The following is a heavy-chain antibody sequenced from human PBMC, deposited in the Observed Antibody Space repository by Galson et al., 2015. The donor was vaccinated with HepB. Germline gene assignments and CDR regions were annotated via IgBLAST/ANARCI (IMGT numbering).Heavy chain of an antibody. CDR2: IYWDDVR. Sequence: PALVKPTQTLTLTCTFSGFSLNDNAVGVAWIRQPPGKALEWLALIYWDDVRHYNPSLHNRLAITKDSSKNQVVLTLSDIDPVDTATYYCAHTAGWLPDYWGQGTLVTVST. CDR3: AHTAGWLPDY. CDR1: GFSLNDNAVG. D-gene: IGHD5-24*01. J-gene: IGHJ4*02. V-gene: IGHV2-5*02.